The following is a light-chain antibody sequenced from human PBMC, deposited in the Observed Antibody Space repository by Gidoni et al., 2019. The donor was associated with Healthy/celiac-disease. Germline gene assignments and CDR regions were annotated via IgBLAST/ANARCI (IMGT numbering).Light chain of an antibody. J-gene: IGLJ2*01. CDR1: NIGSKS. Sequence: SYVLTQPPSVSVAPGKTARITCGGNNIGSKSLHWYQQKQGQAPVLVIYYDSDRHSGIPERFSVSNAGNTATLTISRVEAGDEADYYWQVWDSSSDHVVFGGGTKLTVL. CDR3: QVWDSSSDHVV. V-gene: IGLV3-21*04. CDR2: YDS.